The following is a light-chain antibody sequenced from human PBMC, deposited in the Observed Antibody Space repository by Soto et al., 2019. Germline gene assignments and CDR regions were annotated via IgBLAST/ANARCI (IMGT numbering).Light chain of an antibody. CDR2: GNS. CDR1: SSNIGAGYD. V-gene: IGLV1-40*01. CDR3: ALYVGSGTVV. Sequence: QSVLTQPPSVSGAPGQRVTISCTGSSSNIGAGYDVHWYQQLPGTAPKLLIYGNSNRPSGVPDRFSGSKSGTSASLAITGLQAEDEADYYCALYVGSGTVVFGGGTKVTVL. J-gene: IGLJ2*01.